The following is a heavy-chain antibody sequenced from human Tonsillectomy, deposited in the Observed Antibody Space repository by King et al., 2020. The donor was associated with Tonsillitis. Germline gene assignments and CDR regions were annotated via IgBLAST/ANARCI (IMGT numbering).Heavy chain of an antibody. CDR1: GLTFSSNA. CDR2: ISYDGSNK. CDR3: ARDPLGCSGGSCYSFFDY. Sequence: VQLVESGGGVVQPGRSLRLSCAVSGLTFSSNAMHWVRQAPGKGLEWVAVISYDGSNKYYADSVKGRFTISRDNSKNTLYLQMNSLRAEDTAVYYCARDPLGCSGGSCYSFFDYWGQGTLVTVSS. J-gene: IGHJ4*02. V-gene: IGHV3-30*01. D-gene: IGHD2-15*01.